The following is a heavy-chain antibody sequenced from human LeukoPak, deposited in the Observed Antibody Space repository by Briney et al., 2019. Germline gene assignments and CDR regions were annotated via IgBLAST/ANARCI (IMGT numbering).Heavy chain of an antibody. J-gene: IGHJ3*02. D-gene: IGHD1-26*01. Sequence: SETLSLTCTVSGGSISSYYWSWIRQSPGKGLECIGYIHYTGSTNYNPSLKSRVTISVDTSKNQFSLKLSSVTAADTAVYYCARDGSYGAFDIWGQGTMVTVSS. V-gene: IGHV4-59*01. CDR1: GGSISSYY. CDR2: IHYTGST. CDR3: ARDGSYGAFDI.